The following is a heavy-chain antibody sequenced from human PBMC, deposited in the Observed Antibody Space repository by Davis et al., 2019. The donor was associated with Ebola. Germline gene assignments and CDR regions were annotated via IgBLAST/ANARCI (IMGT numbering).Heavy chain of an antibody. CDR2: IDPTVSST. CDR1: GYLFTDFW. D-gene: IGHD6-25*01. J-gene: IGHJ6*02. V-gene: IGHV5-10-1*01. Sequence: PGGSLRLSCKVSGYLFTDFWITWVRQMPGKGLDWMGRIDPTVSSTDYSPAFQGHVTLSVDRASSTSFLHWTSLEASDSGTYYCARRGYTSSVDGFDVWGQGTTVTVSS. CDR3: ARRGYTSSVDGFDV.